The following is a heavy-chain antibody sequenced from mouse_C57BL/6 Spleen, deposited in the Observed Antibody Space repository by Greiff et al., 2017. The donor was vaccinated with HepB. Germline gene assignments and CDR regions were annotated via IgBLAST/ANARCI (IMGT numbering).Heavy chain of an antibody. CDR1: GYAFSSYW. J-gene: IGHJ3*01. Sequence: QVQLKESGAELVKPGASVKISCKASGYAFSSYWMNWVKQRPGKGLEWIGQIYPGDGDTNYNGKFKGKATLTADKSSSTAYMQLSSLTSEDSAVYFCARGEDYYGSPWFAYWGQGTLVTVSA. V-gene: IGHV1-80*01. CDR3: ARGEDYYGSPWFAY. D-gene: IGHD1-1*01. CDR2: IYPGDGDT.